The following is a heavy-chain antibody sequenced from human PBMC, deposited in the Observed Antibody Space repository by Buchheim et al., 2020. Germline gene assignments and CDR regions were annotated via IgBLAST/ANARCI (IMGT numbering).Heavy chain of an antibody. V-gene: IGHV4-31*03. CDR3: ARDQGGYVWYFDL. CDR1: GGSISSGGYY. CDR2: TYNSGTT. J-gene: IGHJ2*01. D-gene: IGHD5-12*01. Sequence: QVQLQESGPGLVKPSQTLPLTCTVSGGSISSGGYYWNWIRLVPGKGLQWIGHTYNSGTTYYNPSLQGRVTISVDTSENQFSLKLSSVTAADTAVYYCARDQGGYVWYFDLWGRGSL.